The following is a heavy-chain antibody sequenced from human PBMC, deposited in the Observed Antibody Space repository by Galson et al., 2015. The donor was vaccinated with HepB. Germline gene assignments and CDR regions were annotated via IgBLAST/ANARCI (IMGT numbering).Heavy chain of an antibody. Sequence: QSGAEVKKPGESLKISCKGSGYSFTSYWIGWVRQMPGKGLEWMGIIYPGDSDTRYSPSFQGQVTISADKSISTAYLQWSSLKASDTAMYYCARLPWYYDSSGYYYFDYWGQGTLVTVSS. CDR1: GYSFTSYW. J-gene: IGHJ4*02. CDR2: IYPGDSDT. D-gene: IGHD3-22*01. V-gene: IGHV5-51*03. CDR3: ARLPWYYDSSGYYYFDY.